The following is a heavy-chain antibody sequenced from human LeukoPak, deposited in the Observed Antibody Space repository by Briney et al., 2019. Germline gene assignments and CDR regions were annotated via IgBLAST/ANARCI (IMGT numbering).Heavy chain of an antibody. D-gene: IGHD1-26*01. J-gene: IGHJ3*02. CDR2: FDPEDGET. CDR3: ATDRMWWELTGPRMYAFDI. V-gene: IGHV1-24*01. CDR1: GYTLTELS. Sequence: ASVKVSCKVSGYTLTELSMHWVRQAPGKGLEWMGGFDPEDGETIYAQKFQGRVTMTEDTSTDTAYMELSSLRSEDTAVYYCATDRMWWELTGPRMYAFDIWGQGTMVTVSS.